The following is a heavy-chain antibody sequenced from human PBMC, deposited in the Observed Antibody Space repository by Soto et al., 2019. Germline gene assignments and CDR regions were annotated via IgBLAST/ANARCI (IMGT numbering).Heavy chain of an antibody. CDR3: ARGDSTDCSNGVCSFFYNHDMDV. V-gene: IGHV1-2*04. CDR2: INPKSGGT. Sequence: SVKVSCKASGYSSTDYHIHWVRQAPGQGLEWLGRINPKSGGTSTAQKFQGWVTMTTDTSISTASMELTRLTSDDTAIYYCARGDSTDCSNGVCSFFYNHDMDVWG. J-gene: IGHJ6*01. D-gene: IGHD2-8*01. CDR1: GYSSTDYH.